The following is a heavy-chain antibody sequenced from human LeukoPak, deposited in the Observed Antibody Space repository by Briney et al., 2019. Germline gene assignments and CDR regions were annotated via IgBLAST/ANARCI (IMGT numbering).Heavy chain of an antibody. CDR3: ARERGSRSLDV. CDR2: IKQDGSEK. D-gene: IGHD3-10*01. J-gene: IGHJ6*02. V-gene: IGHV3-7*01. Sequence: GGSLRLSCAASGFTFSSYWMSWVRQAPGKGLEWVANIKQDGSEKYYVDSVKGRFTISRDNAKNSLCLQMNSLRVEDTAVYYCARERGSRSLDVWGQGTTVTVSS. CDR1: GFTFSSYW.